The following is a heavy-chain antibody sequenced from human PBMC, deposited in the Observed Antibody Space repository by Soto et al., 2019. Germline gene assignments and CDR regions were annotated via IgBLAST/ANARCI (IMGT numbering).Heavy chain of an antibody. J-gene: IGHJ1*01. Sequence: GGSLRLSCAASGFTFSSYGMHWVRQAPGKGLEWVAVISYDGSNKYYADSVKGRFTISRDNSKNTLYLQMNSLRAEDTAVYYCAKDPHYYDSKLGEYFQQWGQGTLVPVSS. V-gene: IGHV3-30*18. CDR3: AKDPHYYDSKLGEYFQQ. D-gene: IGHD3-22*01. CDR2: ISYDGSNK. CDR1: GFTFSSYG.